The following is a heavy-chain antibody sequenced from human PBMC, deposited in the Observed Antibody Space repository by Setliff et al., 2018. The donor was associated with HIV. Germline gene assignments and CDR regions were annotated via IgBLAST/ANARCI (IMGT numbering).Heavy chain of an antibody. CDR2: ISYDGSKK. D-gene: IGHD3-3*01. CDR1: GFIFSSYA. J-gene: IGHJ5*02. Sequence: AGGSLRLSCAASGFIFSSYAMDWVRQAPGKGLEWVAVISYDGSKKYYADSVKGRFTISRDNSKDTLSLQMNNLRAEDTAFYYCAKDYTPTFWEYNWFDLWGQGTLVTVSS. V-gene: IGHV3-30*04. CDR3: AKDYTPTFWEYNWFDL.